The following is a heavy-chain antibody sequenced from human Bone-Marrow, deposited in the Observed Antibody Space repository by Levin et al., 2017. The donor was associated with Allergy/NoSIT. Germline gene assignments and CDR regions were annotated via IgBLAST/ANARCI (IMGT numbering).Heavy chain of an antibody. J-gene: IGHJ1*01. CDR2: ISYDGSNK. V-gene: IGHV3-30-3*01. CDR1: GFTFSSYA. CDR3: AREAELRFLEWLLPLEYFQH. D-gene: IGHD3-3*01. Sequence: GESLKISCAASGFTFSSYAMHWVRQAPGKGLEWVAVISYDGSNKYYADSVKGRFTISRDNSKNTLYLQMNSLRAEDTAVYYCAREAELRFLEWLLPLEYFQHWGQGTLVTVSS.